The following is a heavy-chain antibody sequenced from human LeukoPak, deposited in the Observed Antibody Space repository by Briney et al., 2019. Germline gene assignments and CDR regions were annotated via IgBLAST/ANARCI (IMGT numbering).Heavy chain of an antibody. V-gene: IGHV3-21*01. CDR3: ARDPRGYSYGSPPGY. Sequence: GSLRLSCAASGFTFSSYSMNWVRRAPGKGLEWVSSISSSSSYIYYADSVKGRFTISRDNAKNSLYLQMNSLRAEDTAVYYCARDPRGYSYGSPPGYWGQGTLVTVSS. CDR1: GFTFSSYS. D-gene: IGHD5-18*01. J-gene: IGHJ4*02. CDR2: ISSSSSYI.